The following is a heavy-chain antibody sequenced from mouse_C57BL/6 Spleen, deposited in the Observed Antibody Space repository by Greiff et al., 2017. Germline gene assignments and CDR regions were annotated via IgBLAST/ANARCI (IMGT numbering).Heavy chain of an antibody. Sequence: EVKLVESGGGLVKPGGSLKLSCAASGFPFSSYAMSWVRQTPEKRLEWVATISDGGSYTYYPDTVKGRFTISRDNAKNNLYLQMRHLKSEDTAMYYCARTGTYGNPYYFDYWGQGTTLTVSS. CDR3: ARTGTYGNPYYFDY. J-gene: IGHJ2*01. V-gene: IGHV5-4*03. D-gene: IGHD2-1*01. CDR2: ISDGGSYT. CDR1: GFPFSSYA.